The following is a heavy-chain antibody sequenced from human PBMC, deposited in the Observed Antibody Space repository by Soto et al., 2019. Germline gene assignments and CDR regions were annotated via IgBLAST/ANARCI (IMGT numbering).Heavy chain of an antibody. CDR3: GRYKGPGWPDSYDALDI. CDR1: GYTFTSYG. V-gene: IGHV1-18*01. Sequence: QVQLVQSGAEVKKPGASVKVSCKASGYTFTSYGISWVRQAPGQGLEWMGWISAYNGNTNYAQKLQGRVTMTTATSKSTAYMELSSLRADDTVVYYCGRYKGPGWPDSYDALDIWGQGTMVTVSS. D-gene: IGHD1-1*01. J-gene: IGHJ3*02. CDR2: ISAYNGNT.